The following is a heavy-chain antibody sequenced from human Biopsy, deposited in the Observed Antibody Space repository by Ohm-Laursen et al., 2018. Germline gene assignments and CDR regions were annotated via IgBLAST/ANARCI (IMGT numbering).Heavy chain of an antibody. CDR3: ARLYRLDDYWNDDPPDAFDV. CDR1: GGSITDDY. CDR2: ISEGGDT. Sequence: SDTLSLTCTVSGGSITDDYWSWIRQSPGKGLEWIGFISEGGDTTYNPSLRGRVAISVDTSKNQFSLKLSSVTAADTAIFFCARLYRLDDYWNDDPPDAFDVWGQGTRVTVSS. D-gene: IGHD1-1*01. J-gene: IGHJ3*01. V-gene: IGHV4-59*07.